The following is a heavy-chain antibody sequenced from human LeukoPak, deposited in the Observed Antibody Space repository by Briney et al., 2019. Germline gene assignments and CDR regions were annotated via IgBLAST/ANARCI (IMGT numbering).Heavy chain of an antibody. CDR1: GFTFSSYA. CDR3: AKSSRYSSSWYDYFDY. CDR2: ISGSGGST. J-gene: IGHJ4*02. V-gene: IGHV3-23*01. D-gene: IGHD6-13*01. Sequence: GGSLRLSCAASGFTFSSYAMSWVRQAPGKGLEWVSVISGSGGSTYYADSVKGRFTISRDNSKNTLYLQMNSLRAEDTAVYYCAKSSRYSSSWYDYFDYWGQGALLTVSS.